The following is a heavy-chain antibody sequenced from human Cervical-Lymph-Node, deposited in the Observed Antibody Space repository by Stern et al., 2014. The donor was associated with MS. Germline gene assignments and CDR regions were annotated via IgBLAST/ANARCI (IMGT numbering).Heavy chain of an antibody. CDR3: ARDLGYCSSSSCLGD. J-gene: IGHJ4*02. CDR1: GSTFSSNA. D-gene: IGHD2-15*01. V-gene: IGHV1-69*01. CDR2: IIPSFGTA. Sequence: QVQLVQSGAEVKKPGSSVKVSCKASGSTFSSNAISWVRQAPGQGLEWMGGIIPSFGTAHYAQKFQGRVTITADESTSTAYVEVTSLRSEDTAVYYCARDLGYCSSSSCLGDWGQGTLVFVSS.